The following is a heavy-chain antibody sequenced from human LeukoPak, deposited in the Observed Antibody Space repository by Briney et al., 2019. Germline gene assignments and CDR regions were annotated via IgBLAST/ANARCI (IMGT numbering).Heavy chain of an antibody. Sequence: GGSLRLSCLASGFTFSSYAMDWVRQAPGQGLEWVSTISGSGVSTYYADSVKGRFTISRDNSKNTLYLQMNSLRAEDTAVYYCARGSSGWFDDNWFDPWGQGTLVTVSS. D-gene: IGHD6-19*01. J-gene: IGHJ5*02. CDR3: ARGSSGWFDDNWFDP. CDR1: GFTFSSYA. CDR2: ISGSGVST. V-gene: IGHV3-23*01.